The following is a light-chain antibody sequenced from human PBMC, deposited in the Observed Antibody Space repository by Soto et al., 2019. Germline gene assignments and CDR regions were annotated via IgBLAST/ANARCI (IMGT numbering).Light chain of an antibody. J-gene: IGKJ1*01. CDR3: QQYGSSPTT. V-gene: IGKV3-20*01. CDR2: GAS. CDR1: QTVLNNY. Sequence: TDLTQSPGTLSLSPGERATLSCRASQTVLNNYLTWYQQKPGQAPRRLIFGASIRATGIPDRFSGSGSGTDFTLTISRLEPEDFAVYYCQQYGSSPTTFGQGTKV.